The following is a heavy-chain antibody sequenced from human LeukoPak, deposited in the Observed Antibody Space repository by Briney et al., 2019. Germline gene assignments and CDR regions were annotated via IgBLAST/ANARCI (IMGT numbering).Heavy chain of an antibody. D-gene: IGHD3-3*01. V-gene: IGHV4-34*12. CDR2: IIDTGST. Sequence: SSETLSLTCAVYGGSFSGYYWTWIRQPPGKGLEWIGEIIDTGSTKYNSSLKSRVTISVDTSKSQFSLSLDSVTAADTAVYYCARGLASGYPPIPFDYWGQGTLVTVSS. J-gene: IGHJ4*02. CDR3: ARGLASGYPPIPFDY. CDR1: GGSFSGYY.